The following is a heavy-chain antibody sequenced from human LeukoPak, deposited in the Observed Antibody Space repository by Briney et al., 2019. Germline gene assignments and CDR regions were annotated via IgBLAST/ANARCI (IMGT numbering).Heavy chain of an antibody. Sequence: GGSLRLSCAASGFTFSNAWMSWVRQAPGKGLEWVGRIKSKTDGGTTDYAAPVKGRFTISRDDSKNTLYLQMNSLKTEDTAVYYCTTDLSPPNYYDSSGAAFDIWGQGTMVTVSS. CDR2: IKSKTDGGTT. V-gene: IGHV3-15*05. CDR3: TTDLSPPNYYDSSGAAFDI. CDR1: GFTFSNAW. J-gene: IGHJ3*02. D-gene: IGHD3-22*01.